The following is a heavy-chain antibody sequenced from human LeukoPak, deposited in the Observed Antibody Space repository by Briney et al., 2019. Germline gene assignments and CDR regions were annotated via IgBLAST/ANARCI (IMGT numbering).Heavy chain of an antibody. CDR2: IYYSGSI. CDR3: ARPPRHDFADSRVHDAFDI. D-gene: IGHD2-15*01. V-gene: IGHV4-39*01. Sequence: SETLSLTCAVSSGSISSSNWWSWVRQPPGKGLEWIGSIYYSGSIWYHPSLKSRVTISVDTSKNQFSLKLTSVTAADTAVYYCARPPRHDFADSRVHDAFDIWGQGTMVSVSS. J-gene: IGHJ3*02. CDR1: SGSISSSNW.